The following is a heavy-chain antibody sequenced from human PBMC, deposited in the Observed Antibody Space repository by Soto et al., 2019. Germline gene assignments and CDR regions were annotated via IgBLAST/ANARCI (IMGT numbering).Heavy chain of an antibody. V-gene: IGHV3-15*01. J-gene: IGHJ4*02. D-gene: IGHD1-26*01. CDR2: IKSKTDGGTT. Sequence: GGSLRLSCAASGFTFSNAWMSWVRQAPGKGLEWVGRIKSKTDGGTTDYAAPVKGRFTISRDDSKNTLYLQMNSLKTEDTAVYYCTTYRNSGSYFDYWGQGTLVTVSS. CDR3: TTYRNSGSYFDY. CDR1: GFTFSNAW.